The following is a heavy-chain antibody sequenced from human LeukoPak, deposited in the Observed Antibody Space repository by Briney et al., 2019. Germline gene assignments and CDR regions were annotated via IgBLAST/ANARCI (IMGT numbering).Heavy chain of an antibody. Sequence: ASVKVSCKASGYTFTSYGISWVRQAPGQGLEWMGWISAYNGNTNYAQKLQGRVTMTEDTSTDTAYMELSSLRSEDTAVYYCATRDSSGYSYWGQGTLVTVSS. D-gene: IGHD3-22*01. V-gene: IGHV1-18*01. J-gene: IGHJ4*02. CDR1: GYTFTSYG. CDR3: ATRDSSGYSY. CDR2: ISAYNGNT.